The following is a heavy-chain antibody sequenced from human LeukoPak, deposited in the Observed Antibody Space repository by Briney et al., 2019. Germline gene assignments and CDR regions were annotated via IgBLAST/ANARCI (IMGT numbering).Heavy chain of an antibody. D-gene: IGHD2-21*01. Sequence: GSLRLSCAASGFTFSSYAMSWVRQAPGKGLEWVSAISVSGNTYHADSVKGRFTISRDSSKNTLYLQMNRLRAEDAAVYYCAKAPVTTCSGAYCYPFDYWGQGTLVTVSS. CDR3: AKAPVTTCSGAYCYPFDY. J-gene: IGHJ4*02. CDR1: GFTFSSYA. CDR2: ISVSGNT. V-gene: IGHV3-23*01.